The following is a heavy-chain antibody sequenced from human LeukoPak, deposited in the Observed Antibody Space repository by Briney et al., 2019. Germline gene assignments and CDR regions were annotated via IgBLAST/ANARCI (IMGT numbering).Heavy chain of an antibody. CDR2: IRYDGSNK. Sequence: GGSLRLSGAASGFTFSSYGMHWVRQAPGKGLDWVAFIRYDGSNKYYADSVRGRFTISRDNSKNTLYLQMNSLIAEDTSVYFCAKGSKAVLFTRDHYMDVWGKGTTVTISS. V-gene: IGHV3-30*02. CDR1: GFTFSSYG. CDR3: AKGSKAVLFTRDHYMDV. J-gene: IGHJ6*03. D-gene: IGHD6-19*01.